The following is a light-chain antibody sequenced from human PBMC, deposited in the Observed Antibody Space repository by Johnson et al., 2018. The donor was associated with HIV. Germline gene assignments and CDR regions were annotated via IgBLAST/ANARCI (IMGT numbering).Light chain of an antibody. CDR3: GTWDISLSVGYV. CDR2: ENN. V-gene: IGLV1-51*02. Sequence: QAVLTQPPSVSAAPGQKVTISCSGSSSNIGNNYVSWYQQLPGTAPKLLICENNNRPSGIPDRFSGSKSGTSATLGITGLQTGDEAYYYCGTWDISLSVGYVFGTGTKVTVL. CDR1: SSNIGNNY. J-gene: IGLJ1*01.